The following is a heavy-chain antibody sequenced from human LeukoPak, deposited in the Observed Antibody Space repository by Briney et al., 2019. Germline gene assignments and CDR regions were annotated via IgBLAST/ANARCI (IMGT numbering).Heavy chain of an antibody. J-gene: IGHJ6*04. Sequence: GGSLRLSCAASGFTFSNAWMSWVRQAPGKGLVWVGRIKSKTDGGTTDYAAPVKGRFTISRDDSKNTLYLQMNSLKTEDTAVYYCTTGGYYGSGSHYYYYGMDVWGKGTTVTVSS. CDR3: TTGGYYGSGSHYYYYGMDV. V-gene: IGHV3-15*01. D-gene: IGHD3-10*01. CDR1: GFTFSNAW. CDR2: IKSKTDGGTT.